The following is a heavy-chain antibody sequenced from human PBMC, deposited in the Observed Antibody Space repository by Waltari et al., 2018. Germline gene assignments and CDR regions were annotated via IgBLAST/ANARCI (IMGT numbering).Heavy chain of an antibody. J-gene: IGHJ3*02. D-gene: IGHD3-22*01. V-gene: IGHV4-38-2*02. CDR2: IYHRGST. CDR1: GYSISSGYY. CDR3: ARERRTTYYYDSSGYYYDAFDI. Sequence: QVQLQESGPGLVKPSETLSLTCAVSGYSISSGYYWGWIRQPPGKGLEWIGSIYHRGSTYYNPSLKSRVTISVDTSKNQFSLKLSSVTAADTAVYYCARERRTTYYYDSSGYYYDAFDIWGQGTMVTVSS.